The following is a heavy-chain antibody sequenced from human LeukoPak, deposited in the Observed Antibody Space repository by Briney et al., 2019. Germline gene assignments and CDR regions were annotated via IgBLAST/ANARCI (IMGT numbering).Heavy chain of an antibody. D-gene: IGHD5-18*01. V-gene: IGHV4-30-4*01. CDR2: IYYSGST. CDR3: ARDHGTKMVQLWTRDAFDI. J-gene: IGHJ3*02. CDR1: GGSISSGDYY. Sequence: SETLSLTCTVSGGSISSGDYYWSWIRQPPGTGLEWIGYIYYSGSTYYNPSLKSRVTISVDTSKNQFSLKLSSVTAADTAVYYCARDHGTKMVQLWTRDAFDIWGQGTMVTVSS.